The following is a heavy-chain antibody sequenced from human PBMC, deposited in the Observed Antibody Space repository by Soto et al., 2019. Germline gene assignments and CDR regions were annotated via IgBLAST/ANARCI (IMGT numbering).Heavy chain of an antibody. D-gene: IGHD6-6*01. CDR3: ARDARIAARPGNYYYYGMDV. J-gene: IGHJ6*02. CDR1: GGSFSGYY. V-gene: IGHV4-34*01. Sequence: SETLSLTCAVYGGSFSGYYWSWIRQPPGKGLEWIGEINHSGSTNYNPSLKSRVTISVDTSKNQFSLKLSSVTAADTAVYYCARDARIAARPGNYYYYGMDVWGQGTTVTVSS. CDR2: INHSGST.